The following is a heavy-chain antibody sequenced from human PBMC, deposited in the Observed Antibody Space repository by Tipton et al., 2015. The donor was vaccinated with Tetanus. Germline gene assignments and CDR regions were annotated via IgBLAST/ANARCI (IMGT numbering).Heavy chain of an antibody. CDR3: ARIHDFLSGHFDF. Sequence: TLSLTCAVYGASFSGYYWTWIRQAPGKGLEWIGDIDHRGGTNYNPSLKSRVTMSVDPSQNQFSLKLSSVTAADTAVYYCARIHDFLSGHFDFWGQGTLVTVSS. J-gene: IGHJ4*02. V-gene: IGHV4-34*01. CDR1: GASFSGYY. D-gene: IGHD3-3*01. CDR2: IDHRGGT.